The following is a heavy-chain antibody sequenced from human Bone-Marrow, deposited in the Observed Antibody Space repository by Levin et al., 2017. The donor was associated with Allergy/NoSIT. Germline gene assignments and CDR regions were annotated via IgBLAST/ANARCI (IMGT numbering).Heavy chain of an antibody. J-gene: IGHJ4*02. CDR3: ARGVPSDY. V-gene: IGHV4-4*02. Sequence: ASETLSLTCAVSGGSISGSDWWSWVRQTPGKGLEWIGEIYHSGSTKYNPSLKSRVSISIDTSKNQFSLRLSSLTAADTAIYYCARGVPSDYWGQGTLVTVSS. CDR1: GGSISGSDW. D-gene: IGHD3-10*01. CDR2: IYHSGST.